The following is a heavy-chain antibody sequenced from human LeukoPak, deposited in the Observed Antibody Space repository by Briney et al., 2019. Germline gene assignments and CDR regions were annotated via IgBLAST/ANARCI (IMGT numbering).Heavy chain of an antibody. J-gene: IGHJ4*02. CDR3: ARETALNFLLDY. Sequence: SETLSLTCTVSGGSISSYYWSWIRQHPGKGLEWIGYIYYSGSTYYNPSLKSRVTISVDTSKNQFSLKLSSVTAADTAVYYCARETALNFLLDYWGQGTLVTVSS. V-gene: IGHV4-59*06. CDR1: GGSISSYY. CDR2: IYYSGST. D-gene: IGHD2/OR15-2a*01.